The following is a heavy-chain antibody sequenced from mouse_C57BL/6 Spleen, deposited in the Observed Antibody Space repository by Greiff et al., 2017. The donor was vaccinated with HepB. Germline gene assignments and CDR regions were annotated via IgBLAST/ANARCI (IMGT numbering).Heavy chain of an antibody. D-gene: IGHD1-1*01. CDR3: ASALRSYAMDY. Sequence: QVQLKESGPELVKPGASVKISCKASGYAFSSSWMNWVKQRPGKGLEWIGRIYPGDGDTNYNGKFKGKATLTADKSSSTAYMQLSSLTSEDSAVYFCASALRSYAMDYWGQGTSVTVSS. J-gene: IGHJ4*01. CDR1: GYAFSSSW. V-gene: IGHV1-82*01. CDR2: IYPGDGDT.